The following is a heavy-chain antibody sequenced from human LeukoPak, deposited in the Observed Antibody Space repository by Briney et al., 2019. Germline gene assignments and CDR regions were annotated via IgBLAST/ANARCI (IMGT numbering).Heavy chain of an antibody. Sequence: GGSLRLSCAASGFTFSSDTMKWVRQAPGKGQEWVSHISTSSSTIYYADSVKGRFTISRDNPKNSLYLQMNSLRDADKAMYYCARGSQQLVIDYWGQGTLVTVSS. CDR2: ISTSSSTI. CDR3: ARGSQQLVIDY. CDR1: GFTFSSDT. V-gene: IGHV3-48*02. D-gene: IGHD6-13*01. J-gene: IGHJ4*02.